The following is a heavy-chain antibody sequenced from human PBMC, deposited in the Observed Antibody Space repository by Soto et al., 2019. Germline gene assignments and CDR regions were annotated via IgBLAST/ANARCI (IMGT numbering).Heavy chain of an antibody. CDR1: GDSVSSNTAS. D-gene: IGHD5-12*01. V-gene: IGHV6-1*01. J-gene: IGHJ5*02. CDR3: AKGDNLGPKTGYAFDP. Sequence: QTLSLTCAISGDSVSSNTASWNWIRQSPSRGLEWLGRTYFRSKWYNDYAVSVKSRIIIDPDTSNSQFSLQLNSVTPEDTAVYFCAKGDNLGPKTGYAFDPWGQGIMVTVSS. CDR2: TYFRSKWYN.